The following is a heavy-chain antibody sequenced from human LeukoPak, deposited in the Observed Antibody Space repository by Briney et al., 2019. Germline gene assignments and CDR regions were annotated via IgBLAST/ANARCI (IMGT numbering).Heavy chain of an antibody. V-gene: IGHV5-51*01. D-gene: IGHD3-22*01. CDR1: GYSFTSYW. CDR3: ARLPKTYYYDSSGYYYYYYGMDV. J-gene: IGHJ6*02. Sequence: GESLKISCKGSGYSFTSYWIGWVRQMPGKGLEWMGIIYPGNSDTRYSPSFQGQVTISADKSISTAYLQWSSLKASDTAMYYCARLPKTYYYDSSGYYYYYYGMDVWGQGTTVTVSS. CDR2: IYPGNSDT.